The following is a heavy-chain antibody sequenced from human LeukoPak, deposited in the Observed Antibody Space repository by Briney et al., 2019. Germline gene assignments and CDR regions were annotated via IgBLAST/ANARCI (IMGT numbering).Heavy chain of an antibody. Sequence: GLEWXGRIYTSGSTNYNPSLKSRVTISVDTSKNQFSLKLSSVTAADTAVYYCARRCSGGSCYFDYWGQGTLVTVSS. D-gene: IGHD2-15*01. J-gene: IGHJ4*02. V-gene: IGHV4-61*02. CDR3: ARRCSGGSCYFDY. CDR2: IYTSGST.